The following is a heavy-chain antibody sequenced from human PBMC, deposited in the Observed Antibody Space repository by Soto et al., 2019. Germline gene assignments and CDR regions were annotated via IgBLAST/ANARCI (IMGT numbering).Heavy chain of an antibody. J-gene: IGHJ4*02. CDR2: INSDGSTT. V-gene: IGHV3-74*01. Sequence: GGSLRLSCAASGFTFNRYWMHWVRQAPGKGLVCVSRINSDGSTTTYADSVKGRFIISRDNAKNTLYFQMNSLRAEDTAVYYCHGYGYWGQGTLVTVSS. CDR1: GFTFNRYW. D-gene: IGHD5-12*01. CDR3: HGYGY.